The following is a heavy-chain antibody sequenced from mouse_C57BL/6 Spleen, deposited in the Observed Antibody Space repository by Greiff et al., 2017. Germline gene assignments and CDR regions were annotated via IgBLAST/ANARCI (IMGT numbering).Heavy chain of an antibody. CDR3: ARGGAYDYGAWFAY. V-gene: IGHV1-22*01. J-gene: IGHJ3*01. Sequence: VQLQQSGPELVKPGASVKMSCKASGYTFTDYNMHWVKQSHGKSLEWIGYINPNNGGTSYNQKFKGKATLTVNKSSSTAYMELRSLTSEDSAVYYCARGGAYDYGAWFAYWGQGTLVTVSA. CDR2: INPNNGGT. CDR1: GYTFTDYN. D-gene: IGHD1-1*01.